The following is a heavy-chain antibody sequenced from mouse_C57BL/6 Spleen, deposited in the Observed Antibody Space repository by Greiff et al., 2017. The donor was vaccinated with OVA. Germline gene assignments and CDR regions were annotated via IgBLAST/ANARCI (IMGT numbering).Heavy chain of an antibody. J-gene: IGHJ4*01. CDR1: GYTFTDYY. Sequence: EVQLQQSGPELVKPGASVKISCKASGYTFTDYYMNWVKQSHGKSLEWIGDINPNNGGTSYNQKFKGKATLTVDKSSSTAYLELRSLTSEDSAVYYCARGVITTVVEAMDYWGQGTSVTVSS. CDR3: ARGVITTVVEAMDY. V-gene: IGHV1-26*01. CDR2: INPNNGGT. D-gene: IGHD1-1*01.